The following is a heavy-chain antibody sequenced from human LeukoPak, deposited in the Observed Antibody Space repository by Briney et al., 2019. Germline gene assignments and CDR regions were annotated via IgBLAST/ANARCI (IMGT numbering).Heavy chain of an antibody. D-gene: IGHD3-22*01. Sequence: SETLSLTCTVSGGSISSGSYYWGWIRQPPGKGLEWIEEIYHSGSTNYNPSLKSRVTISVDKSKNQFSLKLSSVTAADTAVYYCASRELYDSSGYYFWWGQGTLVTVSS. V-gene: IGHV4-39*07. J-gene: IGHJ4*02. CDR2: IYHSGST. CDR3: ASRELYDSSGYYFW. CDR1: GGSISSGSYY.